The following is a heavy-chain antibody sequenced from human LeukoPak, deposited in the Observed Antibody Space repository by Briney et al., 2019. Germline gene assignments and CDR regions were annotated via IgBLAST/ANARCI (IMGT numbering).Heavy chain of an antibody. CDR3: AKDQTGGAGLYYYYYMDV. J-gene: IGHJ6*03. CDR2: IKEDGNRE. Sequence: SGGSLRLSCAASGFTFRNYWMSWVRLAPGKGLERVANIKEDGNRENYLDSVKGRFTISRDNAKNSLYLQMNSLRADDTAIYYCAKDQTGGAGLYYYYYMDVWGKGTTVTVSS. D-gene: IGHD1-26*01. V-gene: IGHV3-7*01. CDR1: GFTFRNYW.